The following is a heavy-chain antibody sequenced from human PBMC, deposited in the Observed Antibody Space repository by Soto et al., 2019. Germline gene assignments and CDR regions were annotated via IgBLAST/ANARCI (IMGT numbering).Heavy chain of an antibody. Sequence: GSLRLSGGASAFSFVAYAMSWVRHSPVKGLDWVSAISGGGDSTWYADSVEGRFTSSRDNYKTTLYLQMNNLRVEDTALYYCAKIENVSGGILDLWGQGTLVTVSS. J-gene: IGHJ4*02. D-gene: IGHD3-10*01. CDR1: AFSFVAYA. CDR2: ISGGGDST. CDR3: AKIENVSGGILDL. V-gene: IGHV3-23*01.